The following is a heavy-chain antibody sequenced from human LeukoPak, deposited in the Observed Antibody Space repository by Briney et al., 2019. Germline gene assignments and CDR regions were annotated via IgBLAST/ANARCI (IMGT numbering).Heavy chain of an antibody. CDR2: ISGSGSRT. CDR1: GFTFSSLA. CDR3: AKRGGLPPLDYYYHYMDV. V-gene: IGHV3-23*01. J-gene: IGHJ6*03. Sequence: GGSLRLSCAVSGFTFSSLAMSWVRQAPGKGLEWVSAISGSGSRTYYADSVKDRFTIQRDNSEKTLYPQVNSLITADPSVNYCAKRGGLPPLDYYYHYMDVWGKGTTVTVSS. D-gene: IGHD2-21*02.